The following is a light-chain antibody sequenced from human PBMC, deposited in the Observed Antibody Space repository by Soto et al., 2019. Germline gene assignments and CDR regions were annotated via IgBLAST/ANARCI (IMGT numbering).Light chain of an antibody. J-gene: IGLJ1*01. CDR1: SSDVGGSKY. CDR2: KVS. CDR3: TSSTSDSLYV. V-gene: IGLV2-14*01. Sequence: QSALTQPASVSGSPGQSITISCTGTSSDVGGSKYVSWYQQYPGKVPKLLINKVSNRPPGVSNRFSGSKSGNTASLTISGLLAEDEADYFCTSSTSDSLYVFGSGTKLTVL.